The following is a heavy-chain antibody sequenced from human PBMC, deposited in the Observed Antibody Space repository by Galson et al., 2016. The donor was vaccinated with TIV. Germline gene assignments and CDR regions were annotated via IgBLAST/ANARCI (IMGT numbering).Heavy chain of an antibody. CDR3: ARTGANTLYSGGYGDDDGFDF. CDR2: IWYDGTNT. D-gene: IGHD1-26*01. CDR1: GFTLPNYG. Sequence: SLRLSCATSGFTLPNYGMTWVRQASGKGLEWVAVIWYDGTNTHCADSVKGRFTISKDNSENTLNLQMNTLRAEDTAVYYCARTGANTLYSGGYGDDDGFDFWGQGTMVTVSS. J-gene: IGHJ3*01. V-gene: IGHV3-33*01.